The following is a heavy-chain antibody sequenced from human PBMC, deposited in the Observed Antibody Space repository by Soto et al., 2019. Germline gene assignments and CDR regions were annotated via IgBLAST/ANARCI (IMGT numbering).Heavy chain of an antibody. CDR2: IIPIFGTA. CDR3: ARGGRGSSGHRLLDY. J-gene: IGHJ4*02. D-gene: IGHD6-19*01. V-gene: IGHV1-69*13. CDR1: GGTFSSYA. Sequence: SVKVSCKASGGTFSSYAISWVRQAPGQGLEWMGGIIPIFGTANYAQKFQGRVTITADESTSTAYMELSSLRSEDTAVYYCARGGRGSSGHRLLDYWGQGTLVTVSS.